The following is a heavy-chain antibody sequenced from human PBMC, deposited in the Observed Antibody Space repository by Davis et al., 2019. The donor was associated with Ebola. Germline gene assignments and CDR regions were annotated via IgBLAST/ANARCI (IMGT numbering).Heavy chain of an antibody. J-gene: IGHJ4*02. V-gene: IGHV3-74*01. CDR2: INSDGSST. CDR3: ARVGVYDFLDY. CDR1: GFTFSSYW. Sequence: GESLKISCAASGFTFSSYWMHWVRQAPGKGLVWVSRINSDGSSTSYADSVKGRFTISRGNAKNTLYLQMNSLRAEDTAVYYCARVGVYDFLDYWGQGTLVTVSS. D-gene: IGHD3-3*01.